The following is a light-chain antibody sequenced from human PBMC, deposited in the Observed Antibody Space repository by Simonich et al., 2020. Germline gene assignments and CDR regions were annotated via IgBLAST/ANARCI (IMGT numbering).Light chain of an antibody. CDR1: SSDVGSYNL. V-gene: IGLV2-23*01. Sequence: QSALTQPASVSGSPGQSITISCTGTSSDVGSYNLVSWYQQHPGKAPKLMIYEGSKRPSGVSNRCSGSKSGNTASLTISGLQAEDEADYYCCSYAGSSTVVFGGRTKLTVL. CDR3: CSYAGSSTVV. J-gene: IGLJ2*01. CDR2: EGS.